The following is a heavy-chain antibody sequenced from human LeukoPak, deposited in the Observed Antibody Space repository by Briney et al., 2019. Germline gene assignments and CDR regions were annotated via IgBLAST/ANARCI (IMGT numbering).Heavy chain of an antibody. CDR1: GVSFDDYY. J-gene: IGHJ4*02. CDR3: TRMTAGHDY. Sequence: KSSETLSLTCAVSGVSFDDYYWSWVRQTPGKGLEWIGEINHSGYTNDSPSLKSRVTLSIDTSRKQFSLNLRSVTVADTGIYYCTRMTAGHDYWGQGTLVTVSP. CDR2: INHSGYT. V-gene: IGHV4-34*01. D-gene: IGHD2-21*02.